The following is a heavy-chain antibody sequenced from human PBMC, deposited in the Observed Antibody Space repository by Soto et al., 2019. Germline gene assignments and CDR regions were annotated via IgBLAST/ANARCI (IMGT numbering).Heavy chain of an antibody. J-gene: IGHJ5*02. V-gene: IGHV4-31*03. D-gene: IGHD3-3*01. Sequence: QVQLQESGPGLVKPSQTLSLTCTVSGGSISSGDYYWSWIRQHPGKGLEWIGYIYYSGSTYYNPSLKGRVTISVDTLKNQFSLKLSSVTAADTAVYYCARWWSGSRQGFDPWGQGTLVTVSS. CDR3: ARWWSGSRQGFDP. CDR2: IYYSGST. CDR1: GGSISSGDYY.